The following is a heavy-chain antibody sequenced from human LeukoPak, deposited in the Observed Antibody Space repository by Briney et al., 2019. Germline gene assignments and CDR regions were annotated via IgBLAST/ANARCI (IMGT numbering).Heavy chain of an antibody. Sequence: SETLSLTCIVSGGSINSGGYYWSWIRQHPGKGLEWIGYIYYTGRTYYSPSLKSRVVISLDTSKNQFSLDVTSVTAADTAVYYCARVNSGWSAGGLYYYYGMDVWGQGTTVTVSS. D-gene: IGHD6-19*01. J-gene: IGHJ6*02. CDR1: GGSINSGGYY. V-gene: IGHV4-31*03. CDR2: IYYTGRT. CDR3: ARVNSGWSAGGLYYYYGMDV.